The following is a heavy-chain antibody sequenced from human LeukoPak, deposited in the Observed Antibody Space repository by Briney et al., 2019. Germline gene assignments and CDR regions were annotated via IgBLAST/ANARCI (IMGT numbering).Heavy chain of an antibody. D-gene: IGHD4-11*01. J-gene: IGHJ3*02. CDR1: GFTFSSYW. CDR2: ISYDGSNK. Sequence: PGESLRLSCAASGFTFSSYWMSWVRQAPGKGLEWVAVISYDGSNKYYADSVKGRFTISRDNSKNTLYLQMNSLRAEDTAVYYCARDLTTQNAFDIWGQGTMVTVSS. CDR3: ARDLTTQNAFDI. V-gene: IGHV3-30*03.